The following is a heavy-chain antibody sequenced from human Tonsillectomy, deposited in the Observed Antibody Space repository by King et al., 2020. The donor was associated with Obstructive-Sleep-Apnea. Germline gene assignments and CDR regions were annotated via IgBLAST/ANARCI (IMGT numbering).Heavy chain of an antibody. D-gene: IGHD3-10*01. CDR3: ARVDYYGSGSYYSPDY. V-gene: IGHV4-30-4*01. J-gene: IGHJ4*02. CDR2: IYYSGST. Sequence: QLQESGPGLVKPSQTLSLTCTVSGGSISSGDYYWTWIRQPPGKGLEWIGYIYYSGSTYYNPSLKSRVTISVDTSNNQVSLKLSSVTAADTAVYYCARVDYYGSGSYYSPDYWGQGTLVTVSS. CDR1: GGSISSGDYY.